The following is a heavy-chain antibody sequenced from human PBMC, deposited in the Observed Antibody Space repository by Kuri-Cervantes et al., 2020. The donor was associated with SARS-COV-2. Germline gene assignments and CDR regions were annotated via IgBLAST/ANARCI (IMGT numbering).Heavy chain of an antibody. CDR1: XFTFSXYA. Sequence: GESLKXXXAPXXFTFSXYAMXXVRQGXRKXXEWVXXISGXGATTYYADSVXGRFXXXRDNSXXXLYXQMXXLRAXXXAVXYCVKDYYGSGINWIFDSWGQGALVTVSS. CDR3: VKDYYGSGINWIFDS. J-gene: IGHJ4*02. V-gene: IGHV3-23*01. D-gene: IGHD3-10*01. CDR2: ISGXGATT.